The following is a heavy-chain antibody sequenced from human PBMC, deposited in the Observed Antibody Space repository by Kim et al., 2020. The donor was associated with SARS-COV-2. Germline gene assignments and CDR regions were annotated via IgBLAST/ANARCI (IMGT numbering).Heavy chain of an antibody. CDR3: ARGSILTMVRGVISY. D-gene: IGHD3-10*01. CDR1: GYTFTSYY. V-gene: IGHV1-46*01. Sequence: ASVKVSCKASGYTFTSYYMHWVRQAPGQGLEWMGIINPSGGSTSYAQKFQGRVTMTRDTSTSTVYMELSSLRSEDTAVYYCARGSILTMVRGVISYWGQGTLVTVSS. CDR2: INPSGGST. J-gene: IGHJ4*02.